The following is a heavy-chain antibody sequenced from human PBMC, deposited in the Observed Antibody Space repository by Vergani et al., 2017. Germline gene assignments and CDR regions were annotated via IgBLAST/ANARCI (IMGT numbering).Heavy chain of an antibody. J-gene: IGHJ5*02. CDR2: INPNSGGT. CDR1: GYTFTGYY. Sequence: QVQLVQSGAEVKKPGASVQVSCKASGYTFTGYYMHWVRQAPGQGLEWMGWINPNSGGTNYAQKFQGRVTMTRDTSISTAYMELSRLRSDDTAVYYCARVGXRWQQLDALGWFDPWGQGTLVTVSS. CDR3: ARVGXRWQQLDALGWFDP. D-gene: IGHD6-13*01. V-gene: IGHV1-2*02.